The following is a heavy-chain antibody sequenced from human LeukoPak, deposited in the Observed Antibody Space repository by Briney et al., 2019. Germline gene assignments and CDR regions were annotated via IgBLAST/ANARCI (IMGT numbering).Heavy chain of an antibody. CDR2: IIPILGIA. CDR1: GGTFSSYA. D-gene: IGHD3-22*01. J-gene: IGHJ4*02. Sequence: SVKVSCKASGGTFSSYAIIWVRQAPGQGLEWMGRIIPILGIANYAQKFQGRVTITADKSTSTAYMELSSLRSEDTAVYYCARALYYYDSSGYYLDYWGQGTLVTVSS. V-gene: IGHV1-69*04. CDR3: ARALYYYDSSGYYLDY.